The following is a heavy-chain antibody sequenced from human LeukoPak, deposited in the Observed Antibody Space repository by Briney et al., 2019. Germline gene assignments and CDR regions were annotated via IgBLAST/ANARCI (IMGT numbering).Heavy chain of an antibody. CDR1: GYTFTGYY. D-gene: IGHD1-1*01. J-gene: IGHJ4*02. V-gene: IGHV1-2*04. CDR3: ARGLTTGTTTPRLTDFDY. Sequence: GASVKVSCKASGYTFTGYYMHWVRQAPGQGLEWMGWINPNSGGTNYAQKFQGWVTMTRDTSISTAYMELSRLRSDDTAVYYCARGLTTGTTTPRLTDFDYWGQGTLVTVSS. CDR2: INPNSGGT.